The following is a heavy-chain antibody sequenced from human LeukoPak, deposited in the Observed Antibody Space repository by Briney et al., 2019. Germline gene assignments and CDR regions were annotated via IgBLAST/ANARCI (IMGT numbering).Heavy chain of an antibody. D-gene: IGHD5-24*01. Sequence: GGSLRLSCAASRFTFSTYAMSWVRQAPGKGLEWVSSISGSGGSAYYADSVRGRFTISRDNSKNTLYLQMNRLRIEDTAVYYCAKADEVASATIGPAGYWGQGTLVTVSS. V-gene: IGHV3-23*01. J-gene: IGHJ4*02. CDR2: ISGSGGSA. CDR3: AKADEVASATIGPAGY. CDR1: RFTFSTYA.